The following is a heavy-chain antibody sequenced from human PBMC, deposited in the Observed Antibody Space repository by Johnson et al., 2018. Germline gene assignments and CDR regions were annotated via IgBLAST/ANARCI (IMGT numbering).Heavy chain of an antibody. CDR3: TTDPENLITMIVVVTDDAFDI. J-gene: IGHJ3*02. CDR1: GFTFRNAW. CDR2: IKSKTDGGTT. D-gene: IGHD3-22*01. Sequence: EVQLVQSGGGLVKPGGSXRLSCAASGFTFRNAWMSWVRQAPGKGMEWVGRIKSKTDGGTTDYAAPVKGRFTISRDDSKNTLYLQMNSLKTEDTAVYYCTTDPENLITMIVVVTDDAFDIWGQGTMVTVSS. V-gene: IGHV3-15*01.